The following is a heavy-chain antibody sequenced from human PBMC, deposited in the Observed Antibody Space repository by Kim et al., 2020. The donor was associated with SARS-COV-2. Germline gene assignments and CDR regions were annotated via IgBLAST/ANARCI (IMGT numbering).Heavy chain of an antibody. V-gene: IGHV3-30*18. CDR2: ISYEGTNK. D-gene: IGHD3-10*01. CDR3: AKDGLNYYGSGGSEYFDY. CDR1: GFTFSTYG. J-gene: IGHJ4*02. Sequence: GGSLRLSCAASGFTFSTYGMHWVRQAPGKGLEWVAVISYEGTNKYHADSVQGRFTISRDNSKNTLYLQMNSLRVEDTAVYYCAKDGLNYYGSGGSEYFDYWGQGTLVTVSS.